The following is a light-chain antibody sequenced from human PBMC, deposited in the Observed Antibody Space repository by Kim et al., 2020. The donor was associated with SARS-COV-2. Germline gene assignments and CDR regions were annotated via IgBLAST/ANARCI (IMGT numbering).Light chain of an antibody. V-gene: IGLV3-1*01. J-gene: IGLJ2*01. CDR3: QAWDSSKVA. Sequence: SYELTQPPSVSVSPGQTASITCSGDKLGDKYARWYQQKPGQSPVLVIYQDSKRPSGIPERISGSNSGNTATLTISGTQAMDEADYYCQAWDSSKVAFGGG. CDR2: QDS. CDR1: KLGDKY.